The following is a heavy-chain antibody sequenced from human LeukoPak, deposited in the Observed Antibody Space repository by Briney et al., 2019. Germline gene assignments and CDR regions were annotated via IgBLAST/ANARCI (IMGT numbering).Heavy chain of an antibody. CDR2: INPNSGGT. J-gene: IGHJ5*02. D-gene: IGHD3-22*01. CDR3: ARGPFERNYYDSSGYYWFDP. V-gene: IGHV1-2*04. CDR1: GYTFTGYY. Sequence: GASVNVSCKASGYTFTGYYMHWVRQAPGQGLEWMGRINPNSGGTNYAQKFQGWVTMTRDTSISTAYMELSRLRSDDTAVYYCARGPFERNYYDSSGYYWFDPWGQGTLVTVSS.